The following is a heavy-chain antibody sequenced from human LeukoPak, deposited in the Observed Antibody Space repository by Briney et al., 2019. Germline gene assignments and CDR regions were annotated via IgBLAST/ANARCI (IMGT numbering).Heavy chain of an antibody. J-gene: IGHJ4*02. Sequence: SETLSLTCTVSGGSISSYYWSWIRQPPGKGLDWIGHIYYSGSTNYNPSLKSRVTISVDTSKNQFSLKLSSVTAADTAVYHCARGSRANFDYWGQGTLVTVSS. D-gene: IGHD3-10*01. CDR3: ARGSRANFDY. V-gene: IGHV4-59*01. CDR2: IYYSGST. CDR1: GGSISSYY.